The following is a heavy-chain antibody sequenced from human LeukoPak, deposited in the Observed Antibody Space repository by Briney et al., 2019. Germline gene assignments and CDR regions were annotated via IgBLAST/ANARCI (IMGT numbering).Heavy chain of an antibody. Sequence: GGSLRLSCAASGFTFSSYAMSWVRQAPGKGLEWVAAISGSGGSTYYADSVKGRFTVSRDNSKNTLYLQMTSLRSEDTAVYYCAKGRYYGSGSCSDYWGQGTLVTVSS. D-gene: IGHD3-10*01. CDR1: GFTFSSYA. CDR3: AKGRYYGSGSCSDY. V-gene: IGHV3-23*01. J-gene: IGHJ4*02. CDR2: ISGSGGST.